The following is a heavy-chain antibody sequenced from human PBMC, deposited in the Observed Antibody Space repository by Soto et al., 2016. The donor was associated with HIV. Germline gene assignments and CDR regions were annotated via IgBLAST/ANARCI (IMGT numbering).Heavy chain of an antibody. D-gene: IGHD3-16*01. CDR3: ARGHERGDGWNYWFFDL. J-gene: IGHJ2*01. CDR2: IATAGDT. V-gene: IGHV3-13*04. CDR1: GFTFNTYD. Sequence: EVQLVESGGGLVQPGGSLRLSCAASGFTFNTYDMHWVRQFPGKGLEWVSAIATAGDTYYPDSVKGRFTISRDIAKNSVSLQMNSLRAGDTAIYYCARGHERGDGWNYWFFDLWGPVAPWSLSPQ.